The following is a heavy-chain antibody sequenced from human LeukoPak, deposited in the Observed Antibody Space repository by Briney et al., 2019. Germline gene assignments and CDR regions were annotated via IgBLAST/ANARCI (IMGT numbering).Heavy chain of an antibody. CDR2: IKSDGST. CDR1: GFTFSSYW. Sequence: PGGSLRLSCAASGFTFSSYWMHWVRQTPGKGLVWVSRIKSDGSTIYADSVKGRFTISRDNAKNTLYLQMNSLRAEDTAIYYSARAVTYFYGSVTYDWFDPWGQGTLVTVSS. J-gene: IGHJ5*02. D-gene: IGHD3-10*01. CDR3: ARAVTYFYGSVTYDWFDP. V-gene: IGHV3-74*01.